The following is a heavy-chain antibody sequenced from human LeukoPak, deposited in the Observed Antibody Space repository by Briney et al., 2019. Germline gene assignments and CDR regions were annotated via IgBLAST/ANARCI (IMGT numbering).Heavy chain of an antibody. D-gene: IGHD6-19*01. CDR2: IYSGGGT. V-gene: IGHV3-53*01. CDR3: ARDSNGPAS. J-gene: IGHJ4*02. Sequence: GGSLRLSCVASGFIVSNSYMSWVRQAPGRGLEWVSVIYSGGGTFYSDSVKGRFTISRDYSKSTLYLQMNSLRADDTAVYYCARDSNGPASWGQGTLVTVSS. CDR1: GFIVSNSY.